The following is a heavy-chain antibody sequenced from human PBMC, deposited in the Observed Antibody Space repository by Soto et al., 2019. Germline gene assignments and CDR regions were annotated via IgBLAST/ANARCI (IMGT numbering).Heavy chain of an antibody. V-gene: IGHV3-30*18. CDR3: AKRSDYYDTSAAPHFDY. CDR1: GFTFSSYG. D-gene: IGHD3-9*01. J-gene: IGHJ4*02. Sequence: PGGSLRLSCAASGFTFSSYGTHWVRQAPGKGLQWVAVISYDGTNKYYADSVKGRFTISRDNSKNTLYLQVNSLRAEDTAVYYCAKRSDYYDTSAAPHFDYWGQGTLVTVSS. CDR2: ISYDGTNK.